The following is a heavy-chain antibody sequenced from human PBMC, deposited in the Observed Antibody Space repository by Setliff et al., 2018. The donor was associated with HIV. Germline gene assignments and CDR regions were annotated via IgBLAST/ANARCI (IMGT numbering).Heavy chain of an antibody. CDR2: IIPILGVA. CDR1: RSTFNSHT. Sequence: GASVKVSCKASRSTFNSHTINWVRQAPGQGLDWMGRIIPILGVANYAQRFQGKVTITADKSTSTAYMKLTSLRFDDTAMYYCVRGVQSPPHYSYYYMDVWGEGTMVTVSS. D-gene: IGHD3-3*01. CDR3: VRGVQSPPHYSYYYMDV. J-gene: IGHJ6*03. V-gene: IGHV1-69*02.